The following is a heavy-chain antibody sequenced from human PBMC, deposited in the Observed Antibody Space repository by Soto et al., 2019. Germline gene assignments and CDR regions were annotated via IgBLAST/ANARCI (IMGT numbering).Heavy chain of an antibody. D-gene: IGHD6-19*01. V-gene: IGHV2-5*02. J-gene: IGHJ4*02. CDR1: GFSLSSTRMA. CDR2: IYWDDDK. Sequence: QITLKESGPTLVKPTQTLTLTCTFSGFSLSSTRMAVGWIRQPPGKALEWLALIYWDDDKRYSPFLKSRLTITKGTSKNQVVLTMSNLDPVDTARYYCAHIVVAGLGYYFDYWGQGTLVTVSS. CDR3: AHIVVAGLGYYFDY.